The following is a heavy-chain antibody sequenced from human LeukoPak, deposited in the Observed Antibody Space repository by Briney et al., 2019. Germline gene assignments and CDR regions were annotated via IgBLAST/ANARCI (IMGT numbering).Heavy chain of an antibody. CDR2: ISSSGSTI. J-gene: IGHJ6*02. V-gene: IGHV3-11*01. Sequence: PGGSLRLSCAASGFTFSDYYMSWIRQAPGKGLEWVSYISSSGSTIYYADSVKGRFTISRDNAKNSLYLQMNSLRAEDTAVYYCAREAYYDFWSRLYYYGMDVWGQGTTVTVSS. D-gene: IGHD3-3*01. CDR3: AREAYYDFWSRLYYYGMDV. CDR1: GFTFSDYY.